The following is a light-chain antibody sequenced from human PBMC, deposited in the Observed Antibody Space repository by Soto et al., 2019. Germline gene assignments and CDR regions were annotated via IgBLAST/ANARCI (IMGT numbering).Light chain of an antibody. CDR2: GAS. J-gene: IGKJ5*01. Sequence: IQLTQSPSSLSASVGDRVTITCRASQGIGNYLAWYQQRPGKAPKLLIYGASTLQSGVPSRFSGSGSGTAFTLTISSLQPEDCATYYCQQLNDYPLTFGQGTRLEIK. CDR3: QQLNDYPLT. V-gene: IGKV1-9*01. CDR1: QGIGNY.